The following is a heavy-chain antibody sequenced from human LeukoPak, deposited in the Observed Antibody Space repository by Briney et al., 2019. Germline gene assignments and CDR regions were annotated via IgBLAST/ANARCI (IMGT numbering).Heavy chain of an antibody. V-gene: IGHV6-1*01. D-gene: IGHD6-13*01. CDR3: ARGPRRGKQQLVTDAFDI. CDR1: GDSVSSNSAA. Sequence: SQTLSLTCAISGDSVSSNSAAWNWIRQSPSRGLEWLGRTYYRSKWYNDYAVFVKSRITINPDTSKNQFSLQLSSVTAADTAVYYCARGPRRGKQQLVTDAFDIWGQGTMVTVSS. CDR2: TYYRSKWYN. J-gene: IGHJ3*02.